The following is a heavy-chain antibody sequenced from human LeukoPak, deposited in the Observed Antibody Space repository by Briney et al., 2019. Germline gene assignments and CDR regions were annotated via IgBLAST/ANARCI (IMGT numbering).Heavy chain of an antibody. J-gene: IGHJ1*01. D-gene: IGHD3-22*01. V-gene: IGHV3-23*01. CDR3: ATPYYYDSRGYWGGFQD. Sequence: GGSLRLSCAASGFTFSSYAMYWVRQAPGRGLEWVSGMSDSGGSTYFADSAKGRFTISRDNSNNTLYLQMNSLRAEDTAVYYCATPYYYDSRGYWGGFQDWGQGTLVTVSS. CDR1: GFTFSSYA. CDR2: MSDSGGST.